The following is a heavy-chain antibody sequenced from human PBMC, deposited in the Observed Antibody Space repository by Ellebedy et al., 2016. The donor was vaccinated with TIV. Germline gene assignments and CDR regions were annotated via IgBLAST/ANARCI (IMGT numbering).Heavy chain of an antibody. V-gene: IGHV4-31*03. Sequence: MPSETLSLTCTVSGGSISSGAFYWTWIRQQPGKGLEWIGNIYYSGSTYYRPSLKSRITISLDTSKNQFSLRLSSVTAADTAVYYCARDCFYDGYAFDIWGQGTMVTVSS. CDR2: IYYSGST. D-gene: IGHD3-16*01. J-gene: IGHJ3*02. CDR3: ARDCFYDGYAFDI. CDR1: GGSISSGAFY.